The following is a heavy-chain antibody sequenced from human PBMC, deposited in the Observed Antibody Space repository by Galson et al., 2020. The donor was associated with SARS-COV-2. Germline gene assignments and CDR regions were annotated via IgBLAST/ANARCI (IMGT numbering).Heavy chain of an antibody. D-gene: IGHD3-10*01. Sequence: GGSLRLSCATSGFPFSSYSMIWVRQAPGKGLERVADISGTGATTNYADSVKGRFTISRDNSKGTLNLQMNSLRVEDTAVYYCVPPPIWPGGYWGQGTVVTVSS. J-gene: IGHJ4*02. CDR2: ISGTGATT. CDR3: VPPPIWPGGY. CDR1: GFPFSSYS. V-gene: IGHV3-23*01.